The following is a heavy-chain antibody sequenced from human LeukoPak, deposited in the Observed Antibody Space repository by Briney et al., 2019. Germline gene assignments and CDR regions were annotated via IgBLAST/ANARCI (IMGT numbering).Heavy chain of an antibody. V-gene: IGHV3-7*01. Sequence: GGSLRLSCAASGFTFSSYWMNWVRQAPGKGLEWVANINGDGRDKYYVGSVRGRFTISRDNAKDSLFLQMNSLRPEDTAVYYCAREKNRVVLTAPLQYWGQGTLVTVSS. CDR3: AREKNRVVLTAPLQY. D-gene: IGHD4/OR15-4a*01. CDR1: GFTFSSYW. J-gene: IGHJ4*02. CDR2: INGDGRDK.